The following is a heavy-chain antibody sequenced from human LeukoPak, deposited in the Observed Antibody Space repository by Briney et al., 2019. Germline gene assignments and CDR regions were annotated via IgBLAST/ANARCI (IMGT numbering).Heavy chain of an antibody. Sequence: PSETLSLTCAVSGASITSTSYYWGWIRQPPGRGLEWIGSIYYSGTTYYNPSLKSPVTISIDTSKNQFSLKLYSVTAADTAVYYCARDPIYSTGSGWYSATYWGQGTLVTVSS. CDR2: IYYSGTT. CDR3: ARDPIYSTGSGWYSATY. CDR1: GASITSTSYY. J-gene: IGHJ4*02. V-gene: IGHV4-39*07. D-gene: IGHD6-19*01.